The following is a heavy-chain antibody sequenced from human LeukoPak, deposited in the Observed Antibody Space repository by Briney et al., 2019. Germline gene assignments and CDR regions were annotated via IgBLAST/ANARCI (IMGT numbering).Heavy chain of an antibody. CDR2: IYSGGST. Sequence: GGSLRLSCAASGFTVSSNYMSWVRQAPGKGLEWVSVIYSGGSTYYADSVKGRFTISRDNSKNTLYLQMNSLRAEDTAVYYCARGVSLPYDFWEKSWFDPWGQGTLVTVSS. CDR1: GFTVSSNY. D-gene: IGHD3-3*01. J-gene: IGHJ5*02. CDR3: ARGVSLPYDFWEKSWFDP. V-gene: IGHV3-66*02.